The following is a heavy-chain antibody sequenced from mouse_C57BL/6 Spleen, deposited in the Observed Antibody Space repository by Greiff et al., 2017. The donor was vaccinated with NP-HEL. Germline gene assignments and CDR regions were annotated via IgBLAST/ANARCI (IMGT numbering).Heavy chain of an antibody. CDR2: IRSKSNNYAT. Sequence: DVHLVESGGGLVQPKGSLKLSCAASGFSFNTYAMNWVRQAPGKGLEWVARIRSKSNNYATYYPDSVKDRFTISRDDSDSMLYLQMNNLKTEDTAMYYCVRHETEWTLGHYYGSSYAMDYWGQGTSVTVSS. CDR1: GFSFNTYA. CDR3: VRHETEWTLGHYYGSSYAMDY. V-gene: IGHV10-1*01. D-gene: IGHD1-1*01. J-gene: IGHJ4*01.